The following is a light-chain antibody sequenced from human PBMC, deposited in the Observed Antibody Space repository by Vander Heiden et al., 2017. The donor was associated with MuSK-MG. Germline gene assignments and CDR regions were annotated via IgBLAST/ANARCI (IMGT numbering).Light chain of an antibody. CDR1: QSISSY. Sequence: IQMTQSPSSLSASVGDRVTITCRASQSISSYLNWYQQKPGKAPKLLIYAASSLQSGVPSRFSGSGSGTDFTLTISSLQPEDFATYYCQQSYSTPITFGRGTRLEMK. J-gene: IGKJ5*01. CDR2: AAS. CDR3: QQSYSTPIT. V-gene: IGKV1-39*01.